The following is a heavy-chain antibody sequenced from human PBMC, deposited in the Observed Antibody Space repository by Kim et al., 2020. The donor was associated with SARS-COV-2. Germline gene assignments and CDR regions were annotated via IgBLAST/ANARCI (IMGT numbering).Heavy chain of an antibody. D-gene: IGHD3-10*01. J-gene: IGHJ4*02. CDR3: SRETTGSGELPD. CDR2: VYHSGTA. Sequence: SETLSLTCSVSGDSFGSFYWSWIRQTPGKGLEWIGYVYHSGTANFSPSFNSRVTLSVDIAKNQFSLTLRSVTAADTAFYYCSRETTGSGELPDWGQGILV. V-gene: IGHV4-59*01. CDR1: GDSFGSFY.